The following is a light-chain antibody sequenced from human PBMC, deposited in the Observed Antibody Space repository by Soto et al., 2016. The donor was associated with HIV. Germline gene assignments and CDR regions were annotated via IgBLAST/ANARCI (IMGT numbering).Light chain of an antibody. Sequence: SNVLTQPPSVSVGPGKTATITCGGDNIGRKRVHWHQQKPGQAPVLVVYDNSDRPSGIPERFSGSNSGNTATLTISRVEAGDEADYYCQVWDSYSDHYVFGNGTKVTV. CDR1: NIGRKR. CDR2: DNS. V-gene: IGLV3-21*03. CDR3: QVWDSYSDHYV. J-gene: IGLJ1*01.